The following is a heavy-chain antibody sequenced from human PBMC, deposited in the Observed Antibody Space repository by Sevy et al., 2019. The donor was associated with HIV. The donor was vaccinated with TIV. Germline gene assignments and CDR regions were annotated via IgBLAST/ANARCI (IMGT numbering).Heavy chain of an antibody. J-gene: IGHJ5*02. CDR3: ARLTVAGLGGWFDP. V-gene: IGHV1-69*13. Sequence: ASVKVSCKASGGTFNRYAISWVRQAPGHGLEWLGGIIPIFRTTNYAQKFQGRVTITADESKSTAYMEVSSLRSEDTAVYYCARLTVAGLGGWFDPWGHGTLVTVSS. CDR2: IIPIFRTT. CDR1: GGTFNRYA. D-gene: IGHD6-19*01.